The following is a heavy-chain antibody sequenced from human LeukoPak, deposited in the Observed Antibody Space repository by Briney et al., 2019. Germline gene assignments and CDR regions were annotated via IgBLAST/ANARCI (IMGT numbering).Heavy chain of an antibody. CDR3: ARDRIAAAATGNWFDP. J-gene: IGHJ5*02. V-gene: IGHV3-21*01. CDR1: GFTFSTYT. CDR2: ISSSGSYI. D-gene: IGHD6-13*01. Sequence: GGSLRLSCAASGFTFSTYTMNWVRQAPGKGLEWVSSISSSGSYIYYANSVKGRFTISRDNAKNSLYLQMNSLRAEDTAVYYCARDRIAAAATGNWFDPWGQGTLVTVSS.